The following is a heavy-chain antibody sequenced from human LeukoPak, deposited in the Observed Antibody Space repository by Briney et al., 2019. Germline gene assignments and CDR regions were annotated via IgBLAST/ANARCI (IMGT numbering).Heavy chain of an antibody. CDR1: GGTFSSYA. V-gene: IGHV1-69*04. J-gene: IGHJ3*02. CDR3: ARASQDYYGSGSYYRGGDAFDI. D-gene: IGHD3-10*01. CDR2: IIPILGIA. Sequence: SVKVSCKASGGTFSSYAISWVRQAPGQGLEWMGRIIPILGIANYAQKFQARVTLTADKSTSTAYMELSSLRSDDTAVYYCARASQDYYGSGSYYRGGDAFDIWGQGTMVTVSS.